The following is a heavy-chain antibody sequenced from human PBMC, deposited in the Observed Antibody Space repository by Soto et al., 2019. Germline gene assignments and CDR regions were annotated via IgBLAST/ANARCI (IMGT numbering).Heavy chain of an antibody. CDR1: GFTFSGSA. J-gene: IGHJ4*02. Sequence: GGSLRLSCAASGFTFSGSAMHWVRQASGKGLEWVGRIRSKANSYATAYAASVKGRFTISRDDSKNTAYLQMNSLKTEDTAVYYCTRLWHCSGGSCYQDYWGQGTLVTVSS. V-gene: IGHV3-73*01. D-gene: IGHD2-15*01. CDR3: TRLWHCSGGSCYQDY. CDR2: IRSKANSYAT.